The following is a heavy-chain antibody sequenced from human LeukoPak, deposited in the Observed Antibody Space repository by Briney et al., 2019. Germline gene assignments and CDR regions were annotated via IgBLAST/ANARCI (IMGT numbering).Heavy chain of an antibody. J-gene: IGHJ4*02. V-gene: IGHV1-2*02. CDR1: GYTFTGYY. D-gene: IGHD2/OR15-2a*01. CDR3: ASLYYSVDY. Sequence: ASVKVSCKASGYTFTGYYMHWVRQAPGQGLEWMGWINLNSGGTNYAQKFQGRVTMTRDTSISTAYMELSRLRSDDTAVYYCASLYYSVDYWGQGTLVTVSS. CDR2: INLNSGGT.